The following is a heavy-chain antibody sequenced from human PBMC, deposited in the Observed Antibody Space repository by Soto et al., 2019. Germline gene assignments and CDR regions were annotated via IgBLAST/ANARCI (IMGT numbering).Heavy chain of an antibody. J-gene: IGHJ6*02. D-gene: IGHD2-15*01. Sequence: PGESLKISCKGSGYSFTSYWIGWVRQMPGKGLEWMGIIYPGDSDTRYSPSFQGQVTISADKSISTAYLQWSSLKASDTAMYYCPRHITEIPRYCSGGSCYGVYYYGMDVWGQGTTVTVSS. CDR1: GYSFTSYW. CDR3: PRHITEIPRYCSGGSCYGVYYYGMDV. CDR2: IYPGDSDT. V-gene: IGHV5-51*01.